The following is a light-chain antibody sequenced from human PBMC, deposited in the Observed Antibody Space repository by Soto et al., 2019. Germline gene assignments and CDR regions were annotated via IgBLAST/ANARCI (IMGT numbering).Light chain of an antibody. CDR3: SSYTTSVRV. CDR2: EVT. Sequence: QSALTQPPSASGSPGQSVTISCTGTSSDVGGYNYVSWYQQYPGKAPKLLIYEVTKRPSGVPDRFSGSKSGNTASLTVSGHQIDDEADYYCSSYTTSVRVFGTGTKLTVL. CDR1: SSDVGGYNY. V-gene: IGLV2-8*01. J-gene: IGLJ1*01.